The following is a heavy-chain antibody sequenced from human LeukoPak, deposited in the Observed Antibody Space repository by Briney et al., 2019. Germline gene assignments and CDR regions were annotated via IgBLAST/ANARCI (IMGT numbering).Heavy chain of an antibody. CDR3: ARDYLGGNPDAFDI. CDR2: IYYSGST. CDR1: GDSISSSSYY. V-gene: IGHV4-39*07. J-gene: IGHJ3*02. D-gene: IGHD4-23*01. Sequence: SETLSLTCTVSGDSISSSSYYWGWIRQPPGKELEWIGSIYYSGSTYYNPSLNSRVTISVDTSKNQFSLKLSSVTAADTAVYYCARDYLGGNPDAFDIWGPGTMVTVSS.